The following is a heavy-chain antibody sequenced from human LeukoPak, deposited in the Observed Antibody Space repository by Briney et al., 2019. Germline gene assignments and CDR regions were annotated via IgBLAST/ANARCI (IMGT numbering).Heavy chain of an antibody. Sequence: PGGSLRLSCAASGFTVSGNHLSWVRQAPGKGLEWVPIIYSGGSTDYADSVKGRFSISRDTPKNTLYLQMNSLRAEDTAIYYCARGASYFDCWGQGTLVTVSS. CDR1: GFTVSGNH. CDR3: ARGASYFDC. V-gene: IGHV3-53*01. J-gene: IGHJ4*02. CDR2: IYSGGST.